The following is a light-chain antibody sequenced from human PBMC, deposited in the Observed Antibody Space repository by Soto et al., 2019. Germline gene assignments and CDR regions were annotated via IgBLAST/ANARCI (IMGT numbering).Light chain of an antibody. CDR1: SSDVGDYKY. Sequence: QSALTQPASVSGSPGQTITISCTGTSSDVGDYKYVSWYQQHPGKAPKLIIYDVTKRPSGLSNRFSGSKSANTASLTISGLQAEDEADYFCSSDRTTTPSWVFGGGTQLTVL. CDR2: DVT. J-gene: IGLJ3*02. V-gene: IGLV2-14*01. CDR3: SSDRTTTPSWV.